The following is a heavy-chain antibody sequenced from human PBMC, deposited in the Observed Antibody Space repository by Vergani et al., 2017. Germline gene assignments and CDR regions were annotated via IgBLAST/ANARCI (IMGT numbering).Heavy chain of an antibody. CDR1: GFTFSSAW. CDR3: TTPTNWELRYYFDY. D-gene: IGHD3-9*01. V-gene: IGHV3-15*01. J-gene: IGHJ4*02. CDR2: IRPKTDGETT. Sequence: EVQPVESGGGLVKPGGSLRLSCTTSGFTFSSAWMSWVRQAPGKGLEWVARIRPKTDGETTDYAAPVKGRFTISRDDSKNTLYLQMNSLKTEDTAVYYCTTPTNWELRYYFDYGGQGTLVTVSS.